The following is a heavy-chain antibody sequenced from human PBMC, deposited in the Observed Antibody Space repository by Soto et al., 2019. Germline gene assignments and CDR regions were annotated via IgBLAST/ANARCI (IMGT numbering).Heavy chain of an antibody. CDR1: GFTFSSYA. D-gene: IGHD2-15*01. CDR2: ISGSGGST. CDR3: AKEGGGGGYYYYMDV. J-gene: IGHJ6*03. V-gene: IGHV3-23*01. Sequence: EVQLLESGGGLVQPGGSLRLSCAASGFTFSSYAMSWVRQAPGKGLEWVSAISGSGGSTYYADSVKGQFTISRDNSKNTLYLQMTGLRAEDTAVYYVAKEGGGGGYYYYMDVWGKGTTVTVSS.